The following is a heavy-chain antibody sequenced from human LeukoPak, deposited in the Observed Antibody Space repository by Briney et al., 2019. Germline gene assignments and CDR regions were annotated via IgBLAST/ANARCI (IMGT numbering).Heavy chain of an antibody. J-gene: IGHJ4*02. Sequence: QSGGSLRLSCAASGFTFSSYWMNWARQAPGKGLEWVAVISYDGSNKYYADSVKGRFTISRDNSKNTLYLQMNSLRAEDTAVYYCAKGMARGVIIGSLNYWGQGTLVTVSS. V-gene: IGHV3-30-3*01. CDR1: GFTFSSYW. CDR2: ISYDGSNK. CDR3: AKGMARGVIIGSLNY. D-gene: IGHD3-10*01.